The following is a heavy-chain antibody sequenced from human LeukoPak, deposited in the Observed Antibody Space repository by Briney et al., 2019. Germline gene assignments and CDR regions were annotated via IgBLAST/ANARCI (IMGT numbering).Heavy chain of an antibody. D-gene: IGHD1-26*01. CDR3: ARDARSYPIKDY. J-gene: IGHJ4*02. Sequence: GGSLRLSCAASGFTFSSYAMHWVRQAPGKGLEWVAVISYDGSNKCYADSVKGRFTISRDNSKNTLYLQMNSLRAEDTAVYYCARDARSYPIKDYWGQGTLVTVSS. CDR2: ISYDGSNK. V-gene: IGHV3-30-3*01. CDR1: GFTFSSYA.